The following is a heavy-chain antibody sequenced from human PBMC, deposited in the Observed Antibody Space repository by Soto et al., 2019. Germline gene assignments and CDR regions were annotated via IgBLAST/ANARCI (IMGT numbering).Heavy chain of an antibody. V-gene: IGHV1-46*01. D-gene: IGHD6-19*01. CDR2: INPSGGST. CDR3: ARRYSSGWYPIDY. CDR1: GYTFTSYY. J-gene: IGHJ4*02. Sequence: QVQLVQSGAEVKKPGASVKVSCKASGYTFTSYYMHWVRQAPGQGLEWMGIINPSGGSTSYAQKFNGGVTMTRDTSTRTVYMELSRLRSEDTAVDYCARRYSSGWYPIDYWGQGTLVTVSA.